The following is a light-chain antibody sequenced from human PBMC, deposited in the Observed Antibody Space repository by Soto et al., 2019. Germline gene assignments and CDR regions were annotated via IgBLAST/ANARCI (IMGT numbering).Light chain of an antibody. J-gene: IGLJ1*01. V-gene: IGLV2-14*01. CDR3: SSYTRSSTNV. CDR2: EVS. Sequence: QSALTQPASVSGSPGQSITISCTGTSSDVGGYNYVSWYQQHPGKVPKLMIYEVSNRPSGVSNRFSGSKSGNTASLTISGLQAEDEADYYCSSYTRSSTNVFGTGTKLTVL. CDR1: SSDVGGYNY.